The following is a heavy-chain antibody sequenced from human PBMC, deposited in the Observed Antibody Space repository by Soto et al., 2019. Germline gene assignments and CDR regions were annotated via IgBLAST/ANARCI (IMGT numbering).Heavy chain of an antibody. J-gene: IGHJ3*02. Sequence: SLRLSCAASGFTFSSHAMHWVRQAPGKGLEWVAIISYDGSTIFYGDSVKGRFTISRDNSKNTLYLHMSSLRPDDTAVYYCASPWDYDSSGYYPLVGAFDIWGQGTMVTVSS. CDR1: GFTFSSHA. CDR2: ISYDGSTI. CDR3: ASPWDYDSSGYYPLVGAFDI. V-gene: IGHV3-30-3*01. D-gene: IGHD3-22*01.